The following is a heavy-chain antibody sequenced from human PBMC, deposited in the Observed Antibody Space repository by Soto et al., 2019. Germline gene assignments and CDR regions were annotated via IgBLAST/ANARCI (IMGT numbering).Heavy chain of an antibody. Sequence: GGSLRLSCAASGFTFSSYAMHWVRQAPGKGLEWVAVISYDGSNKYYADSVKGRFTISRDNSKNTLYLQMNSLRAEDTAVYYCARDPEGASPFDPWGQGT. V-gene: IGHV3-30-3*01. CDR1: GFTFSSYA. J-gene: IGHJ5*02. CDR3: ARDPEGASPFDP. D-gene: IGHD2-2*01. CDR2: ISYDGSNK.